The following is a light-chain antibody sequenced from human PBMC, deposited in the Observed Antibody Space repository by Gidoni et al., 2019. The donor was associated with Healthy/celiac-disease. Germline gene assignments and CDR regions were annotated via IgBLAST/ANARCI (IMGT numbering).Light chain of an antibody. V-gene: IGKV3-11*01. CDR1: QSVSSF. CDR2: DAS. J-gene: IGKJ2*01. Sequence: ELVFTQPPATLSSSPGARATLSCRASQSVSSFLAWYQQKPGQAPRLLIYDASSMATGIPARFSGSGSGTDFTLTISSLEPDDFAVYYCQQRSNWPPNTFGQGTKLEIK. CDR3: QQRSNWPPNT.